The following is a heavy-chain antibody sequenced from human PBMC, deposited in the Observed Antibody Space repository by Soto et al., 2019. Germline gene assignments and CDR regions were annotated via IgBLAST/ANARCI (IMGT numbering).Heavy chain of an antibody. V-gene: IGHV4-31*03. CDR1: GGSISSGGYY. J-gene: IGHJ4*02. CDR2: IYYSGST. D-gene: IGHD6-13*01. Sequence: SETLSLTCTVSGGSISSGGYYWSWIRQHPGKGLEWIGYIYYSGSTYYNPSLKSRVTITRDTFASTVYMELSSLRSEDTTMYYCARDLESSIDYWGQGTLVTVSS. CDR3: ARDLESSIDY.